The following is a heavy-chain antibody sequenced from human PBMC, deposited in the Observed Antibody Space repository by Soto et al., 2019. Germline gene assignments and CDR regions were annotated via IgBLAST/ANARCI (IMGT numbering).Heavy chain of an antibody. D-gene: IGHD2-2*01. J-gene: IGHJ6*02. V-gene: IGHV1-18*01. CDR3: ARDQRGYQLLHPYYYGMDV. Sequence: GASVKVSCKASGYTFTSYGISWVRQAPGQGLEWMGWISAYNGNTNYAQKLQGRVTMTTDTSTSTAYMELRSLRSDDTAVYYCARDQRGYQLLHPYYYGMDVWGQGTTVTVSS. CDR1: GYTFTSYG. CDR2: ISAYNGNT.